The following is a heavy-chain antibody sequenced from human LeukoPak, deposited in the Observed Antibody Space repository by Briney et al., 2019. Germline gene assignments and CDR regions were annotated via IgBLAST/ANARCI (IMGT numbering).Heavy chain of an antibody. CDR3: TRQDLGEPGDY. V-gene: IGHV3-73*01. J-gene: IGHJ4*02. CDR1: GFIFSDSA. Sequence: PGGSLRLSCAASGFIFSDSAIHWVRQASGKGLEWVGRIRSKENSFATAYGASVQGRFTISRDDSKNTAYLQMNSLKIEDTALYYCTRQDLGEPGDYWGQGTLVTVSS. CDR2: IRSKENSFAT. D-gene: IGHD3-16*01.